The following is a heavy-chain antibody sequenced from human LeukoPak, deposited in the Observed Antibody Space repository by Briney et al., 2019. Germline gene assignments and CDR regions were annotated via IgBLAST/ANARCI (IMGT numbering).Heavy chain of an antibody. CDR1: GGSISNYY. CDR3: ARVGLYCSSTSCHGENYFDY. Sequence: SETLSLTCTDSGGSISNYYWSWIRQPAGKGLEWIGRIYFSGSINYNPSLKSRVTISVDKSRNQFSLKLSSVTAADTAVYYCARVGLYCSSTSCHGENYFDYWGQGTLVTVSS. J-gene: IGHJ4*02. V-gene: IGHV4-4*07. D-gene: IGHD2-2*01. CDR2: IYFSGSI.